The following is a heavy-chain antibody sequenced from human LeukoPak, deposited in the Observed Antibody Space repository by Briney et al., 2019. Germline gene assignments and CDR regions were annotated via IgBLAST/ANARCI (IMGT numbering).Heavy chain of an antibody. CDR1: GFTFSSYS. V-gene: IGHV3-23*01. CDR2: ISGSGGST. Sequence: GGSLRLSCAVSGFTFSSYSMNWVRQAPGKGLEWVSVISGSGGSTSYADSVKGRFTISRDNSKSTLSLQMNSLRAEDTAVYYCAKDLRYSSSWYPFDYWGQGTLVTVSS. D-gene: IGHD6-13*01. CDR3: AKDLRYSSSWYPFDY. J-gene: IGHJ4*02.